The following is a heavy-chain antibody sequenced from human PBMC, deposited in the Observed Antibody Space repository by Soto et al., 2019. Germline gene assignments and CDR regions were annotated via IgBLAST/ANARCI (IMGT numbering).Heavy chain of an antibody. CDR3: ARTLEMATTYYFDY. V-gene: IGHV3-11*01. Sequence: LGGSLRLSCAASGFTFSDYYMSWIRQAPGKGLEWVSYISSSGSTIYYADSVKGRFTISRDNAKNSLYLQMNSLRAEDTAVYYCARTLEMATTYYFDYWGQGTLVTVSS. J-gene: IGHJ4*02. D-gene: IGHD5-12*01. CDR2: ISSSGSTI. CDR1: GFTFSDYY.